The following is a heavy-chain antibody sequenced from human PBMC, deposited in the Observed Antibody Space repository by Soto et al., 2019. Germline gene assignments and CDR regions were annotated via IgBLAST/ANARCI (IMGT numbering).Heavy chain of an antibody. CDR3: ARGFNSSGYERSAWFDP. D-gene: IGHD3-22*01. V-gene: IGHV6-1*01. CDR2: TYYRSKWYN. J-gene: IGHJ5*02. CDR1: GDSVSSNSAA. Sequence: KQSQTLSLTCAISGDSVSSNSAAWNWIRQSPSRGLEWLGRTYYRSKWYNDYAVSVKSRITINPDTSKNQFSLQLNSVTPEDTAVYYCARGFNSSGYERSAWFDPWGQGTLVTVSS.